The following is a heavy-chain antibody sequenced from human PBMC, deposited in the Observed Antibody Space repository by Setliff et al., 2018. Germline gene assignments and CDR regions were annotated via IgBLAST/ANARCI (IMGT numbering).Heavy chain of an antibody. V-gene: IGHV1-24*01. D-gene: IGHD1-26*01. Sequence: ASVKVSCKVSGYTLTELSMHWVRQAPGKGLEWMGGFDPEDGETIYAQKFQGRVTMTEDTSTDTAYMELSSLRSEDTAVYYCATSTWELGGFDYWGQGTLGTVPQ. CDR2: FDPEDGET. CDR1: GYTLTELS. CDR3: ATSTWELGGFDY. J-gene: IGHJ4*02.